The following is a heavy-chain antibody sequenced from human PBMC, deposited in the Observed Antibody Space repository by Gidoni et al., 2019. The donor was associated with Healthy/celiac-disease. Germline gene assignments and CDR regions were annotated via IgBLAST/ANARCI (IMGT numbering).Heavy chain of an antibody. CDR3: ARAYYYDSSGYPEYFQH. CDR2: ISSSSSYI. D-gene: IGHD3-22*01. Sequence: EVQLVESGGGLVKPGGSLRLSCAASGFTFSSYSMNWVRQAPGKGLEWVSSISSSSSYIYYADSVKGRFTISRDNAKNSLYLQMNSLRAEDTAVYYCARAYYYDSSGYPEYFQHWGQGTLVTVSS. V-gene: IGHV3-21*01. J-gene: IGHJ1*01. CDR1: GFTFSSYS.